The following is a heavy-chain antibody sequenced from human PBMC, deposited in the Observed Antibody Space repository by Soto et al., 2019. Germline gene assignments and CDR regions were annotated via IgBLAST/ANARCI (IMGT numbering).Heavy chain of an antibody. V-gene: IGHV3-30*18. CDR2: ISYDGRNK. D-gene: IGHD5-18*01. J-gene: IGHJ6*02. CDR3: AKDQEEMVTPYYGMDV. CDR1: GFTFSSYG. Sequence: PGGSLRLSCAASGFTFSSYGMHWVRQAPGKGLEWVAVISYDGRNKYYADAVKGRFTISRDNSKNTLYLQMNSLRAEDTAVYYCAKDQEEMVTPYYGMDVWGQGTTVTVSS.